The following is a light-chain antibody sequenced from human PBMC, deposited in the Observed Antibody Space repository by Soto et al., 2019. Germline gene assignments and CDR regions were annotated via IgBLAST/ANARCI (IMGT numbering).Light chain of an antibody. J-gene: IGLJ2*01. CDR2: NNN. CDR1: SSNIGSNT. CDR3: ASWDDSVNGVV. V-gene: IGLV1-44*01. Sequence: QSVLTQPPSASETPGQRVTISCSGSSSNIGSNTVNWYQHLPGTAPKLLIYNNNERPSGVPDRFSGSKSGTSASLAISGLQSEDEADYYCASWDDSVNGVVFGGGTKLTVL.